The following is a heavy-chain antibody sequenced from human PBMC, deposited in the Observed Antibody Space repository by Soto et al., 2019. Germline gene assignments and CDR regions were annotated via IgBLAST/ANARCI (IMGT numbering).Heavy chain of an antibody. CDR3: ARGGLHDSSGYYYVNFDY. V-gene: IGHV6-1*01. D-gene: IGHD3-22*01. Sequence: SQTLSLTCASSGDSVSTNNAAWNWIRQSPSRGLEWLGRTYYRSKWYNDYALSVKSRITINPDTSKNQFSLQLNSVTPEDTAVYYCARGGLHDSSGYYYVNFDYWRELPLVTIPS. CDR1: GDSVSTNNAA. CDR2: TYYRSKWYN. J-gene: IGHJ4*02.